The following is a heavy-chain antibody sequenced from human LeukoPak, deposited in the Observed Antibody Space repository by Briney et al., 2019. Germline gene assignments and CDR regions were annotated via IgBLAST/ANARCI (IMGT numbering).Heavy chain of an antibody. D-gene: IGHD2-2*02. J-gene: IGHJ3*02. CDR1: GYTFTSYG. CDR3: ARDRLCSSTSCYKAFDI. V-gene: IGHV1-18*01. Sequence: ASVKVSCKASGYTFTSYGISWVRQGPGQGLEWMGWTSAYNGNTNYAQKLQGRVTMTTDTSTSTAYMELRSLRSDDTAVYYCARDRLCSSTSCYKAFDIWGQGTMVTVSS. CDR2: TSAYNGNT.